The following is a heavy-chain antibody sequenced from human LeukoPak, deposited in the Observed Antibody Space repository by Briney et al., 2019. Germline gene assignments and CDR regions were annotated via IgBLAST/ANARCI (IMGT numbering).Heavy chain of an antibody. V-gene: IGHV3-23*01. Sequence: GRSLRLSCAATGSTFSSYSMRWVRQAPKKGLEWVSAISGSGGSTYYADSVKGRFTTSRDNSKNTLYLQMNSLRAEDTAVYYCANLVRGSEMNGWFDPWDQGTLVTVSS. J-gene: IGHJ5*02. D-gene: IGHD3-10*01. CDR3: ANLVRGSEMNGWFDP. CDR1: GSTFSSYS. CDR2: ISGSGGST.